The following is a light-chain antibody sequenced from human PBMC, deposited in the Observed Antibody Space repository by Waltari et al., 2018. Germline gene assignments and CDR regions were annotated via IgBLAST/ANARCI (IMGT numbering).Light chain of an antibody. CDR3: QQYNNWPPYT. CDR2: GAS. J-gene: IGKJ2*01. Sequence: EIVMTQSPATLSVSPGERDTLSGRASQSVSSTLAWYLLNPGQAPRLLIYGASTRATGIPARFSGSGSGTEFTLTISSLQSEDFAVYYCQQYNNWPPYTFGQGTKLEIK. CDR1: QSVSST. V-gene: IGKV3-15*01.